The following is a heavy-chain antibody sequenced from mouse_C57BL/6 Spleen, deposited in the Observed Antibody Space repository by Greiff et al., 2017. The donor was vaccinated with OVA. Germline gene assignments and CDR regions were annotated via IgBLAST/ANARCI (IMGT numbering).Heavy chain of an antibody. D-gene: IGHD1-1*01. CDR3: ARSGGAYDGSSPAWFAY. J-gene: IGHJ3*01. CDR2: IYPGDGDT. CDR1: GYAFSSYW. V-gene: IGHV1-80*01. Sequence: VQLQQSGAELVKPGASVKISCKASGYAFSSYWMNWVKQRPGKGLEWIGQIYPGDGDTNYNGKFKGKATLTADKSSSTAYMQLSSLTSEDSAVYFCARSGGAYDGSSPAWFAYWGQGTLVTVSA.